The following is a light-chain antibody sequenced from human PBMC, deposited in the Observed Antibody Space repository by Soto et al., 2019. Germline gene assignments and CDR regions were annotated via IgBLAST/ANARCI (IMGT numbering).Light chain of an antibody. J-gene: IGKJ1*01. V-gene: IGKV3-20*01. Sequence: EIVLTQSPGTLSLSPGERATLSSRASQSVSSSYLAWYQQKPGQAPRLFIYAASIRATGIPDRFSGSGSGTDFTLTISRREREDFAVYYCQQYGLTPRTFGRGTKVEIK. CDR3: QQYGLTPRT. CDR2: AAS. CDR1: QSVSSSY.